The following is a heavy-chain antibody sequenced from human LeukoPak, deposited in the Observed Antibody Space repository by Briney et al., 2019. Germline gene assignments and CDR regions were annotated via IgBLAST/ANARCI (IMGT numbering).Heavy chain of an antibody. V-gene: IGHV5-51*01. J-gene: IGHJ4*02. CDR2: IYPGDSDT. Sequence: GESLKISCKGSGYSFTSYWIGWVRQMPGKGLEWMGIIYPGDSDTRYSPSSQGQVTISADKSISTAYLQWSSLKASDTAMYYCARAIYDYYDSSGPFDYWGQGTLVTVSS. D-gene: IGHD3-22*01. CDR1: GYSFTSYW. CDR3: ARAIYDYYDSSGPFDY.